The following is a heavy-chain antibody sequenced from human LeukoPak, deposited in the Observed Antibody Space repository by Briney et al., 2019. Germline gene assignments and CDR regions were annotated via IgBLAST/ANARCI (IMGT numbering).Heavy chain of an antibody. CDR3: ARGLMAGPLYYFDY. CDR2: IIPTLGIP. Sequence: GASVKVSCKASGGTFSSYAISWVRQAPGQGLEWMGRIIPTLGIPNYAQKFQGRVTITADKSTSTAYMELSSLRSEDTAVYYCARGLMAGPLYYFDYWGQGTLVTVSS. D-gene: IGHD5-24*01. V-gene: IGHV1-69*04. J-gene: IGHJ4*02. CDR1: GGTFSSYA.